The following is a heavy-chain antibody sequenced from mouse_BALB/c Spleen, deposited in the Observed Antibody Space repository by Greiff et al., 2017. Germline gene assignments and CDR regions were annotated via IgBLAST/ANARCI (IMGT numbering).Heavy chain of an antibody. Sequence: VQLQQSGAELVRSGASVKLSCTASGFNIKDYYMHWVKQRPEQGLEWIGWIDPENGDTEYAPKFQGKATMTADTSSNTAYLQLSSLTSEDTAVFYCNIHGDGGAYGGRGTLVTLSA. CDR1: GFNIKDYY. V-gene: IGHV14-4*02. CDR2: IDPENGDT. CDR3: NIHGDGGAY. J-gene: IGHJ3*01. D-gene: IGHD3-3*01.